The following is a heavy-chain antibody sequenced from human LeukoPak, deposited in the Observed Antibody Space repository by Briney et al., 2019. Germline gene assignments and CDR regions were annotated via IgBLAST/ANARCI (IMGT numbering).Heavy chain of an antibody. Sequence: SHTLSLTCAVSVGSINRGDYSWSWIRQTPRKGVGWVGYIYRSGSTYYNPSLKSRVTISVDMSKNQFSLKLSSVTAADTAVYYCARGGAAAGDAFDIWGQGTMVIVSS. CDR1: VGSINRGDYS. CDR2: IYRSGST. D-gene: IGHD6-13*01. V-gene: IGHV4-30-2*01. J-gene: IGHJ3*02. CDR3: ARGGAAAGDAFDI.